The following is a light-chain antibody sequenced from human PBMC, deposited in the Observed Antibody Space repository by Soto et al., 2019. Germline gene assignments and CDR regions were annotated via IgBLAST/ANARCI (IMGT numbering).Light chain of an antibody. CDR2: DAS. CDR3: QHRSRWLT. V-gene: IGKV3-11*01. CDR1: QSVGTY. J-gene: IGKJ4*01. Sequence: EIVLTQSPATLSLSPGQRVALSCRASQSVGTYLAWYQQKPGQAPRLLIYDASHRATGIPDRFSGSGSGTDFPLTISSLAPEDFAVYFCQHRSRWLTFGGGTKVEIK.